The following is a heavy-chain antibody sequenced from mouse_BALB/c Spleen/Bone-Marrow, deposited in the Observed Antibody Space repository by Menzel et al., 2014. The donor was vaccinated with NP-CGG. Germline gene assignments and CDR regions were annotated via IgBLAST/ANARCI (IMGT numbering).Heavy chain of an antibody. CDR3: ARSAYYRSLFAY. D-gene: IGHD2-14*01. CDR1: GYTFTSYT. J-gene: IGHJ3*01. Sequence: QVQLKESGAELARPGASVKMSCKASGYTFTSYTMHWIKQRPGQGLEWIGYINPSSGFSNYNQKFKDKATLTADKSSSTAYMQLNSLTSEDSAVYYCARSAYYRSLFAYWGQGTLVTVSA. V-gene: IGHV1-4*01. CDR2: INPSSGFS.